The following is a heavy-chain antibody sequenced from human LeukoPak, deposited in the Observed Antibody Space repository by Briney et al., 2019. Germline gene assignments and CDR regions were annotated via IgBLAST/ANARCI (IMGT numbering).Heavy chain of an antibody. V-gene: IGHV4-39*07. J-gene: IGHJ3*02. CDR1: GGSISSSSYY. Sequence: SETLSLTCTVSGGSISSSSYYWGWIRQPPGKGLEWIGSIYYSGSTYYNPSLKSRVTISVDTSKNQFSLKLSSVTAADTAVYYCARAQVGYYDSSGYPTGGGAFDIWGQGTMVTVSS. D-gene: IGHD3-22*01. CDR2: IYYSGST. CDR3: ARAQVGYYDSSGYPTGGGAFDI.